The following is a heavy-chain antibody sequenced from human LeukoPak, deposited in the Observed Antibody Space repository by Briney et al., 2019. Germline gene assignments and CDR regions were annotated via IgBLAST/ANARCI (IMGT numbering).Heavy chain of an antibody. CDR3: ARDPSRPSYYYDSSGYTFDY. D-gene: IGHD3-22*01. Sequence: GGSLRLSCAASGFTFSSYWMSWVRQAPGKGLEWVANIKQDGSNKYYADSVKGRFTISRDNSKNTLYLQMNSLRAEDTAVYYCARDPSRPSYYYDSSGYTFDYWGQGTLVTVSS. CDR2: IKQDGSNK. J-gene: IGHJ4*02. CDR1: GFTFSSYW. V-gene: IGHV3-7*01.